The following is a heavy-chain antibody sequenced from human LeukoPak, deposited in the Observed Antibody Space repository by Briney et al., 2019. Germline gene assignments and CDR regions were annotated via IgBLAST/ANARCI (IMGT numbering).Heavy chain of an antibody. Sequence: SETLSLTCTVSGGSISTSNYYWGWIRQPPGKGLEWIGNIFYSGSTNFNPSLKSRVTISVDTSKNQFSLKLSSVTAADTAVYYCARHPNSYYDILTGYYPVEFDYWGQGTLVTVSS. D-gene: IGHD3-9*01. CDR1: GGSISTSNYY. CDR3: ARHPNSYYDILTGYYPVEFDY. J-gene: IGHJ4*02. V-gene: IGHV4-39*01. CDR2: IFYSGST.